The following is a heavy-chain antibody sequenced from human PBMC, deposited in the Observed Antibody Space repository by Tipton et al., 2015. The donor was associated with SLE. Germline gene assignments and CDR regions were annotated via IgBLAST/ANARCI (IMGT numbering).Heavy chain of an antibody. CDR2: IYYSGST. V-gene: IGHV4-59*01. Sequence: TLSLTCTVSGGSISSYYWSWIRQPPGKGLEWIGYIYYSGSTNYNPPLKSRVTISVDTSKNQFSLKLSSVTAADTAVYYCARTDRITIFGVVTNYYYYMDVWGKGTTVTVSS. J-gene: IGHJ6*03. CDR1: GGSISSYY. CDR3: ARTDRITIFGVVTNYYYYMDV. D-gene: IGHD3-3*01.